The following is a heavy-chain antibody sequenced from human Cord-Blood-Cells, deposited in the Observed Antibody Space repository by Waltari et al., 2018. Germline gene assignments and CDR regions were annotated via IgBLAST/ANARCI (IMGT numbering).Heavy chain of an antibody. D-gene: IGHD2-21*01. Sequence: QVQLVQSGAEVKKPGSSVKVSCKASGGTFSSYAISWVRQAPGQGLEWMGGISPIFGTANYAQKCQGRITITADKATSTAYMELSSLRSEDTAVYYCARDLNCGGDCYDYWGQGTLVTVSS. CDR2: ISPIFGTA. CDR3: ARDLNCGGDCYDY. CDR1: GGTFSSYA. V-gene: IGHV1-69*06. J-gene: IGHJ4*02.